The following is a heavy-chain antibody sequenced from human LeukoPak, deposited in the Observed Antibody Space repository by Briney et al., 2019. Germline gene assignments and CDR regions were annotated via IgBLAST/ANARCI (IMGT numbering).Heavy chain of an antibody. CDR2: ISGSGGST. V-gene: IGHV3-23*01. CDR3: AKDRIAARDWFDP. J-gene: IGHJ5*02. Sequence: GGSLRLSCAASGFTFSSYAMSWVRQVPGKGLEWVSAISGSGGSTYYADSVKGRFTISRDNSKNTLYLQMNGLRAEDTAVYYCAKDRIAARDWFDPWGQGTLVTVSS. D-gene: IGHD6-6*01. CDR1: GFTFSSYA.